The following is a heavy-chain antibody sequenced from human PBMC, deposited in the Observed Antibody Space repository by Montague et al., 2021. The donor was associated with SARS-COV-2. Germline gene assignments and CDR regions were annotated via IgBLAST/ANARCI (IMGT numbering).Heavy chain of an antibody. J-gene: IGHJ3*01. CDR1: GSTFSSYS. D-gene: IGHD6-6*01. V-gene: IGHV3-48*04. CDR3: AKDQVLRAARPDALDV. Sequence: SLRLSCAASGSTFSSYSVHWVRQAPGKGLEWISYISSSTNIIYYADSVKGRFTISRDNARNSLYLQMNSLRVDDTAVYYCAKDQVLRAARPDALDVWGQGTVVTVSS. CDR2: ISSSTNII.